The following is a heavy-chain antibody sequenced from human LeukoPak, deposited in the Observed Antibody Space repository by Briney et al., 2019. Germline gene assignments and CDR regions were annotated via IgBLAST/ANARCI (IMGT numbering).Heavy chain of an antibody. CDR1: GYSISSGYY. V-gene: IGHV4-38-2*02. CDR2: FYHSGST. J-gene: IGHJ4*02. CDR3: ARDAKYYFGSRTYFFFEY. Sequence: SETLSLTCTVSGYSISSGYYWGWIRQPPGKGLEWIGNFYHSGSTYYNPSLKSRVTISVDTSKNQFSLKLSSVTAADTAIYYCARDAKYYFGSRTYFFFEYWGQGTLLTVSP. D-gene: IGHD3-10*01.